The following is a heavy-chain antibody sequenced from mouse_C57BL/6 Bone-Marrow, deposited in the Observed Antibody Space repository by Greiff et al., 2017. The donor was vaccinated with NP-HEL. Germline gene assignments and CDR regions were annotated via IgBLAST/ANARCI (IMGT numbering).Heavy chain of an antibody. Sequence: EVQLQQSGPVLVKPGASVKMSCKASGYTFTDYYMNWVKQSHGKSLEWIGVINPYNGGTSYNQKFKGKATLTVDKSSSTAYMELNSLTSEDSAVYYCARSPDEGGFAYWGQGTLVTVSA. J-gene: IGHJ3*01. CDR1: GYTFTDYY. CDR2: INPYNGGT. CDR3: ARSPDEGGFAY. V-gene: IGHV1-19*01. D-gene: IGHD2-3*01.